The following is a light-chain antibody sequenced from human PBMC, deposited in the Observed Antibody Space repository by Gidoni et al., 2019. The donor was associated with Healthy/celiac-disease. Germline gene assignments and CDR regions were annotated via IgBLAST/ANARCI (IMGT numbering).Light chain of an antibody. CDR2: DVS. CDR3: CSYAGSYTFRV. CDR1: SSDVSCYNY. J-gene: IGLJ2*01. V-gene: IGLV2-11*01. Sequence: QSALTQPRSVSGSPGQPVTISCTGTSSDVSCYNYVSWYKHHPGKAPKLMIYDVSKRPSGVPDRFSCSKSGNTASLTISGLQAEDEADYYCCSYAGSYTFRVFGGGTKLTVL.